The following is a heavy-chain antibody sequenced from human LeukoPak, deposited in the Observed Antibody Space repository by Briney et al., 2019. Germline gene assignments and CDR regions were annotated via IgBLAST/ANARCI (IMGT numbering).Heavy chain of an antibody. J-gene: IGHJ3*02. CDR1: GGSFSGYY. D-gene: IGHD3-22*01. Sequence: SETLSLTCAVYGGSFSGYYWSWIRQPPGKGLEWIGYIYYSGSTNYNPSLKSRVTISVDTSKNQFSLKLSSVTAADTAVYYCARHLYYYDSKAFDIWGQGTMVTVSS. CDR3: ARHLYYYDSKAFDI. CDR2: IYYSGST. V-gene: IGHV4-59*08.